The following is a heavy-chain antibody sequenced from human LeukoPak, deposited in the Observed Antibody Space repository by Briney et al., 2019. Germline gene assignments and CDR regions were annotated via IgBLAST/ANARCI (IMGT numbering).Heavy chain of an antibody. J-gene: IGHJ1*01. CDR1: GYTFTSHA. CDR3: ARVEVYYDILTGYATEYFQH. CDR2: INAGNGNT. Sequence: GASVKVSCKASGYTFTSHAMHWVRQAPGQRLEWMGWINAGNGNTKYSQEFQGRVTITRDTSASTAYMELSSLRSEDMAVYYCARVEVYYDILTGYATEYFQHWGQGTLVTVSS. V-gene: IGHV1-3*03. D-gene: IGHD3-9*01.